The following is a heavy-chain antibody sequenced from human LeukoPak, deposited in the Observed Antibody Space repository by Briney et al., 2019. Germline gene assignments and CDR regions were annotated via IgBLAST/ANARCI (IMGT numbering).Heavy chain of an antibody. CDR2: IQHSLT. J-gene: IGHJ5*01. CDR1: GGPLSRGIYS. CDR3: ATLMTTGDKFDS. D-gene: IGHD4-11*01. Sequence: SDTLSLTCTLSGGPLSRGIYSGSWSRQPPGKGLVWIGYIQHSLTSYNPSLKSRVTILVDRSKNQFSLKVSSVTAADTAVYYCATLMTTGDKFDSWGQEPWSPSSQ. V-gene: IGHV4-30-2*01.